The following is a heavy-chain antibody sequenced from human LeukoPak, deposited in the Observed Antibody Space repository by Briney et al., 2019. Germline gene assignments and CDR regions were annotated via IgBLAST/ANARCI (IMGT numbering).Heavy chain of an antibody. CDR1: GGSISSCY. V-gene: IGHV4-4*07. Sequence: SETLSLTCTVSGGSISSCYWSWIRQPAGKGLEWIGRIYTSGSTNYNPSLKSRVTMSVDTSKNQFSLKLSSVTAADTAVYYCAREGRGYSYGLLFDYWGQGTLVTVSS. J-gene: IGHJ4*02. D-gene: IGHD5-18*01. CDR3: AREGRGYSYGLLFDY. CDR2: IYTSGST.